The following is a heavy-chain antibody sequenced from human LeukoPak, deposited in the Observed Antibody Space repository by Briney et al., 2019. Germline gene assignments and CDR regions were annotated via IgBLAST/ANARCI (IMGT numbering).Heavy chain of an antibody. CDR1: GYTFTDYY. Sequence: ASVKVSCKASGYTFTDYYMHWVRQAPGQGLEWMGWINPNSGVTNYAQKFQGRVTMTRDTSISTAYMELSRLRSDDTAVYYCARKFLGSRGYYFDYWGQGTLVTVSS. CDR2: INPNSGVT. CDR3: ARKFLGSRGYYFDY. J-gene: IGHJ4*02. D-gene: IGHD3-10*01. V-gene: IGHV1-2*02.